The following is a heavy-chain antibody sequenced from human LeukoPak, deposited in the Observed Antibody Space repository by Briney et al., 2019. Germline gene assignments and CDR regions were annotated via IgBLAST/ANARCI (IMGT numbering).Heavy chain of an antibody. Sequence: GGPLRLSCAASGFTFSSYWMHWGRQAPGKGLVWGSRINSDGSSTSYADSVKGRFTISRDNAKNTLFLQMNSLRADDTAVYYCASALGGQGGHWGQGTLVTVSS. V-gene: IGHV3-74*01. CDR3: ASALGGQGGH. D-gene: IGHD1-26*01. CDR2: INSDGSST. J-gene: IGHJ4*02. CDR1: GFTFSSYW.